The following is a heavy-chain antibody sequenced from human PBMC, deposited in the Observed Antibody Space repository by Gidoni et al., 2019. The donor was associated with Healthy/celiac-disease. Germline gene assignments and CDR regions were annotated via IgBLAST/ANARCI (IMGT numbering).Heavy chain of an antibody. Sequence: QVQLQESGPGLVKPSQTLSLTCTVSGGSISRGGYYWSWIRQHPGKGLEWIGYIYYSGSTYYNPSLKSRVTISVDTSKNQFSLKLSSVTAADTAVYYCARYKITMVRGVTYYFDYWGQGTLVTVSS. CDR3: ARYKITMVRGVTYYFDY. V-gene: IGHV4-31*03. CDR2: IYYSGST. J-gene: IGHJ4*02. CDR1: GGSISRGGYY. D-gene: IGHD3-10*01.